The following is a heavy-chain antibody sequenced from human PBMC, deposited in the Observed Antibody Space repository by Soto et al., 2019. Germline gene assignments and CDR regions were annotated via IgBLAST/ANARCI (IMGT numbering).Heavy chain of an antibody. D-gene: IGHD2-8*01. Sequence: ASVKVSCKASGYSFTDDHIHWVRQAPGQGLEWLGRINPKSGGTSTAQKFQGWVTMTTDTSISTASMELTRLTSDDTAIYYCARGDSTDCSNGVCSFFYNHDMDVWGQGTTVTVS. V-gene: IGHV1-2*04. CDR1: GYSFTDDH. CDR3: ARGDSTDCSNGVCSFFYNHDMDV. J-gene: IGHJ6*02. CDR2: INPKSGGT.